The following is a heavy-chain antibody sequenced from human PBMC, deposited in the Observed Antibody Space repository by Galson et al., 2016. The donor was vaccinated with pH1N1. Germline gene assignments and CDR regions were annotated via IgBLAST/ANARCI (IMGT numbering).Heavy chain of an antibody. J-gene: IGHJ4*03. CDR2: IDWDDDK. D-gene: IGHD4-17*01. CDR3: ARIQYGDYVGYFDY. CDR1: GFSLSTSGMC. Sequence: PALVKPTQTLTLTCTFSGFSLSTSGMCVSWIRQPPGKALEWLALIDWDDDKYYSTSLKTRLTISKDTSKNQVVLTMTNMDPVDTATYYCARIQYGDYVGYFDYWGQGTTVIVSS. V-gene: IGHV2-70*01.